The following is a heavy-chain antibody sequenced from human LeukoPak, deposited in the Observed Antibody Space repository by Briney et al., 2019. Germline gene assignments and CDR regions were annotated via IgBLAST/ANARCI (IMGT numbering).Heavy chain of an antibody. J-gene: IGHJ4*02. D-gene: IGHD1-26*01. V-gene: IGHV1-2*02. CDR2: INPNSGGT. CDR3: ARGKVGATDFDY. CDR1: GYTFTSYG. Sequence: ASVKVSCKASGYTFTSYGISWVRQAPGQGLEWMGWINPNSGGTNYAQKFQGRVTMTRDTSISTAYMELSRLRSDDTAVYYCARGKVGATDFDYWGQGTLVTVSS.